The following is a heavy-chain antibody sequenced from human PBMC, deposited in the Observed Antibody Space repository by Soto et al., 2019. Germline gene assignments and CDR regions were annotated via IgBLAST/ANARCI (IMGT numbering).Heavy chain of an antibody. Sequence: GGSPRLSCSVSGFTFSIYSINWVRQAPGKGLEWVSSISSDSSYIYYADSVKGRFTISRDNAKKSLYLQMNSLRAEDTAVYYCARDEAAGPFDYWGQGTPVTVSS. J-gene: IGHJ4*02. CDR3: ARDEAAGPFDY. V-gene: IGHV3-21*01. CDR1: GFTFSIYS. CDR2: ISSDSSYI. D-gene: IGHD6-13*01.